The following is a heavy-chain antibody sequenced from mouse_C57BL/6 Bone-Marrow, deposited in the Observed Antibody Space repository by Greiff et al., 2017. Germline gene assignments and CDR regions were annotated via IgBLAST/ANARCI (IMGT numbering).Heavy chain of an antibody. D-gene: IGHD2-4*01. V-gene: IGHV1-66*01. Sequence: QVQLQQSGPELVKPGASVKISCKASGYSFTSYYIHWVKQRPGQGLEWIGWIYPGSGNTKYNEKFKGKATLTADTSSSTAYMQLSSLTSEDSAVYYCARFPYDYDYYFDYWGQGTTLTVSS. J-gene: IGHJ2*01. CDR2: IYPGSGNT. CDR3: ARFPYDYDYYFDY. CDR1: GYSFTSYY.